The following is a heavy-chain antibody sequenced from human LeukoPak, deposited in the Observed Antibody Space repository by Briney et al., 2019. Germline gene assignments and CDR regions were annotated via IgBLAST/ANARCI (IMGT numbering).Heavy chain of an antibody. D-gene: IGHD2-8*01. CDR1: GFTFSTYW. CDR3: ANGDGFGY. CDR2: IKQDGSEK. J-gene: IGHJ4*02. V-gene: IGHV3-7*01. Sequence: GGSLRLSRATSGFTFSTYWMSWVRQAPGKGLEWVANIKQDGSEKYYADSVTGRFTISRDNAKNSLYLQMNSLRAEDTAVYYCANGDGFGYWGQGTLVTVSS.